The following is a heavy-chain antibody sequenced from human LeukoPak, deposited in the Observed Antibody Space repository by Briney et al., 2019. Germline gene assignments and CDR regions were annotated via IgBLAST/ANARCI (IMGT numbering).Heavy chain of an antibody. CDR2: INPSDGST. CDR3: TRPKERGSLLSLFDY. J-gene: IGHJ4*02. Sequence: ASVKVSCKASGYTFTSYYMHWVRQAPGQGLEWMGIINPSDGSTNYAQKFQGRVTMTRDRSRSTVYLELSSLRSEDTAVYYCTRPKERGSLLSLFDYGGQGPLVTVSS. CDR1: GYTFTSYY. D-gene: IGHD3-10*01. V-gene: IGHV1-46*01.